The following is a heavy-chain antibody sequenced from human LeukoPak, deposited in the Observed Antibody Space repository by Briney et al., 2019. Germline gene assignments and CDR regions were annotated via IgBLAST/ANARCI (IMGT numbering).Heavy chain of an antibody. D-gene: IGHD1-26*01. V-gene: IGHV3-23*01. J-gene: IGHJ1*01. CDR3: AKDPRVGASAAEYFQY. CDR2: IRGSGGST. CDR1: GFTFSSYA. Sequence: PGGSLRLSCAASGFTFSSYAMAWVRQAPGKGLEWVLGIRGSGGSTYYADSVKGRFTISRDNSKNTLYLLMNSLRAEDTAVYYCAKDPRVGASAAEYFQYWGQGTLVTVSS.